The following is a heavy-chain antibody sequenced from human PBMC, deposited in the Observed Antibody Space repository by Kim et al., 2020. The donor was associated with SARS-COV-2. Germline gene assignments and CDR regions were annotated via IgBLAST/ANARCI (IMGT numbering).Heavy chain of an antibody. Sequence: NKDYAESGKGRFIITRDNTKNTLYMQMNSLRAEDTAVYYCARDQGGSYDYWGQGTLVTVSS. V-gene: IGHV3-33*01. D-gene: IGHD1-26*01. CDR2: NK. J-gene: IGHJ4*02. CDR3: ARDQGGSYDY.